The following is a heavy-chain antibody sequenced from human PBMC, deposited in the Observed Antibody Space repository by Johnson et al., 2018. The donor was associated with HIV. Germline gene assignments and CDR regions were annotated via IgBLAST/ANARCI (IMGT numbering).Heavy chain of an antibody. CDR3: ARAGYSNYDRAFDI. J-gene: IGHJ3*02. V-gene: IGHV3-20*04. CDR2: INWNGGRT. D-gene: IGHD4-11*01. Sequence: GQLVESGGGVVRPGGSLRLSCAASGFTFDDYGMSWVRQAPGKGLEWVPGINWNGGRTGHADSVKGRVTISRDNAKRSLYLLMNSRGVEDTAVYYCARAGYSNYDRAFDIWGQGTMVTVSS. CDR1: GFTFDDYG.